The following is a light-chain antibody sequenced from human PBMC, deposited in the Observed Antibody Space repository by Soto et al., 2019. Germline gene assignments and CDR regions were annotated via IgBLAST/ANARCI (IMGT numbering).Light chain of an antibody. CDR2: EAS. J-gene: IGKJ1*01. CDR1: QSVSSY. V-gene: IGKV3-11*01. CDR3: QQRSDWPWT. Sequence: IVLTHSPGTLSLSPGERATLSCSSSQSVSSYLAWYQQKPGQAPRLLMYEASNRATGIPARFSGGGSGTDFTLTISSLEPEDFAVYYCQQRSDWPWTFGQGTKVDIK.